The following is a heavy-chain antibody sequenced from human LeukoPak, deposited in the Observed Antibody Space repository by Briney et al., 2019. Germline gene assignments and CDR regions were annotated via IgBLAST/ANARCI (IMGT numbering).Heavy chain of an antibody. CDR3: ARVPGDYGRHIDY. Sequence: PGGSLRLSCAASGFTFSGHNMNWVRQAPGKGLEWIAFVSISSGTIYYADSVNGRFRISRDNAKNSLYLQMNSLRAEDTAVYYCARVPGDYGRHIDYWGQGILVTVSS. CDR2: VSISSGTI. CDR1: GFTFSGHN. J-gene: IGHJ4*02. V-gene: IGHV3-48*04. D-gene: IGHD4-17*01.